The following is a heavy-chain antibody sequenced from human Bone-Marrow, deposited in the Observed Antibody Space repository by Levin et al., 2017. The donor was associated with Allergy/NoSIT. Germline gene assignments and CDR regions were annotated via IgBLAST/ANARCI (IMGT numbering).Heavy chain of an antibody. Sequence: GGSLRLSCTASGFIFDDFAMHWVRLSPGKGLEWVSGISWSSSVIAYAASVKGRFTISRDNVKNSVYLQMNNLKTEDTALYYCAKAKTNSGFVVGFDSWGQGTRVIVSP. CDR3: AKAKTNSGFVVGFDS. CDR1: GFIFDDFA. J-gene: IGHJ4*02. D-gene: IGHD1-26*01. V-gene: IGHV3-9*01. CDR2: ISWSSSVI.